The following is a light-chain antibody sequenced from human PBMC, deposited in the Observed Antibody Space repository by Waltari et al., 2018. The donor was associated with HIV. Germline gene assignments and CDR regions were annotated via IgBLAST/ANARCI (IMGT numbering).Light chain of an antibody. V-gene: IGKV1-5*03. CDR1: QNVGAI. Sequence: DIRLTQSPSTLSASAGDRVAITCRAGQNVGAILAWYQQKPGKPPKLLIFQASILEGGVPSRFSGSVSGSDFTLTINGLQSDDFATYYCHQYASFSGTFGQGTKVELK. CDR3: HQYASFSGT. CDR2: QAS. J-gene: IGKJ1*01.